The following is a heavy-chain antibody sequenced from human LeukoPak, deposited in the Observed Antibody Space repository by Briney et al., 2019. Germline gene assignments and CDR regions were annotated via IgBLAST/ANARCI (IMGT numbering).Heavy chain of an antibody. CDR1: GFTFSSYG. V-gene: IGHV3-33*01. D-gene: IGHD2-2*01. CDR3: ARDPGSFVVVPAAMGDY. Sequence: GGSLRLSCAASGFTFSSYGMHWVRQAPGKGLEWVAVIWYDGSNKYYADSVKGRVTISRDNSKNTLYLQMNSLRAEGTAVYYCARDPGSFVVVPAAMGDYWGQGTLVTVSS. CDR2: IWYDGSNK. J-gene: IGHJ4*02.